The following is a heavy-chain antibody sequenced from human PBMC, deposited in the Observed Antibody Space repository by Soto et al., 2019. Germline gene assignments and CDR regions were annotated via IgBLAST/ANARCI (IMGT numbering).Heavy chain of an antibody. J-gene: IGHJ4*02. V-gene: IGHV4-4*07. CDR2: IYTSGST. CDR1: GGSISSYY. Sequence: PSETLSLTCTVSGGSISSYYWSWIRQPAGKGLEWIGRIYTSGSTNYNPSLKSRVTMSVDTSKNQFSLKLSSVTAADTAVYYCARAGSYYDGSGYYADYWGQGTLVTVSS. D-gene: IGHD3-22*01. CDR3: ARAGSYYDGSGYYADY.